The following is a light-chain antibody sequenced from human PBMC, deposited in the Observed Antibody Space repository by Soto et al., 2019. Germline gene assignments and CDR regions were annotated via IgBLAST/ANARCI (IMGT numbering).Light chain of an antibody. CDR2: GAS. J-gene: IGKJ4*01. Sequence: ETVMTQSPATLSVSPGERATLYCGASQSVSTNLAWYQQKPGQVPRLLIYGASNRASDIPARFSGSGSGTEFTLTISSRQSEDFIVYYCHQYNEWPLTFGGGTKVQIE. CDR1: QSVSTN. V-gene: IGKV3-15*01. CDR3: HQYNEWPLT.